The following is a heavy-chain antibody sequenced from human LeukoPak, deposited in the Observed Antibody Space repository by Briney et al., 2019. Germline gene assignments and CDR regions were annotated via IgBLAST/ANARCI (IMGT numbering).Heavy chain of an antibody. J-gene: IGHJ4*02. CDR3: ARVSSPRDSSGPNGDY. D-gene: IGHD3-22*01. Sequence: PGGSLRLSCAASGFSFSNYAMNWGRQAPGKGLEWVSSISSSSSYIYYADSVKGRFTISRDNAKNSLHLQMNSLRAEDTAVYYCARVSSPRDSSGPNGDYWGQGTLVTVSS. CDR2: ISSSSSYI. CDR1: GFSFSNYA. V-gene: IGHV3-21*01.